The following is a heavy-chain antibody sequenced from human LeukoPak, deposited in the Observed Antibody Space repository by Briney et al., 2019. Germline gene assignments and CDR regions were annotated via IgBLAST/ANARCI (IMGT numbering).Heavy chain of an antibody. CDR3: ARPRKHDYYDMDV. CDR1: GGSSSAYW. CDR2: INPSGTT. J-gene: IGHJ6*03. Sequence: SETLSLTCAVNGGSSSAYWWSWIRQPPGKGLEWIGEINPSGTTNYNPSLKGRVTISLGTSKNHFSLNLSSVTAADTAVYYCARPRKHDYYDMDVWGKGTTVTVSS. V-gene: IGHV4-34*01.